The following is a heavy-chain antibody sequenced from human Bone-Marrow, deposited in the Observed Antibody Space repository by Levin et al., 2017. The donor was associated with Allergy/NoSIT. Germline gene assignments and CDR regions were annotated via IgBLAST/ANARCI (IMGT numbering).Heavy chain of an antibody. V-gene: IGHV3-7*01. CDR1: EFTFSNYW. CDR3: TRDFSESGGWYSGRVY. J-gene: IGHJ4*02. CDR2: INPDGSRK. D-gene: IGHD6-19*01. Sequence: GESLKISCAASEFTFSNYWMSWVRQAPGKGLEWVANINPDGSRKSYVDSVEGRFTISRDNAKNSLYLQMNSLRVEDTAMYYCTRDFSESGGWYSGRVYWGQGTLVAVSA.